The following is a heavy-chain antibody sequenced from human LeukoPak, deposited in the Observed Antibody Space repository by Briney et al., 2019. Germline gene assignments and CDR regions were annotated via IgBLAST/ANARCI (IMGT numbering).Heavy chain of an antibody. D-gene: IGHD1-1*01. V-gene: IGHV3-30-3*01. Sequence: QTGGSLRLSCAASGFTFSSYAMHWVRQAPGKGLEWVAVISYDGSNKYYADSVKGRFTISRDNSKNTLYLQMNSLRAEDTAVYYCARDRGGWKGPYYYYGMYVWGQGTTVTVSS. J-gene: IGHJ6*02. CDR3: ARDRGGWKGPYYYYGMYV. CDR2: ISYDGSNK. CDR1: GFTFSSYA.